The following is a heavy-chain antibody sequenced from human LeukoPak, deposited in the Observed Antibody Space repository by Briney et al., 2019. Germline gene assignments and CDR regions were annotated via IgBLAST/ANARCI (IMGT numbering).Heavy chain of an antibody. Sequence: GRSLRLSCAASGFSFRSHGMHWVRQAPGKGLEWVAVISSDEINEYYADSVKGRFTISRDNSKNTLYLQINSLRGEDTAVYYCAKGESITSAWFDSWGQGTLVTVSS. CDR2: ISSDEINE. D-gene: IGHD5-24*01. CDR1: GFSFRSHG. V-gene: IGHV3-30*18. CDR3: AKGESITSAWFDS. J-gene: IGHJ5*01.